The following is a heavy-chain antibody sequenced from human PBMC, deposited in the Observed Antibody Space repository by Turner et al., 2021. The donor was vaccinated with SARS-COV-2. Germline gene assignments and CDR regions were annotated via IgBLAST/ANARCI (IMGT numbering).Heavy chain of an antibody. Sequence: EVQLVESGGGLVKPGGSLRLSRAASGFTFSSYSMNWVRQAPGKGLEWVSSIRSSSSYIYYADSVKGRFTISRDNAKNSLYLQMNSLRAEDTAVYYCARDVPTYYYDSSGYYTDAFDIWGQGTMVTVSS. D-gene: IGHD3-22*01. J-gene: IGHJ3*02. CDR2: IRSSSSYI. CDR3: ARDVPTYYYDSSGYYTDAFDI. V-gene: IGHV3-21*01. CDR1: GFTFSSYS.